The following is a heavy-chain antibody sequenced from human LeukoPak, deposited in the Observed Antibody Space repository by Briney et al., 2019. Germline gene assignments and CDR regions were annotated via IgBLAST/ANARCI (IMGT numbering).Heavy chain of an antibody. J-gene: IGHJ4*02. CDR3: ARHYYGSGRIVD. Sequence: PGGSLRLSCAASGFTFSSYAMHWVRQAPGKGLEWVAVISYDGSNKYYADSVKGRFTISRDNSKNTLYLQMNSLRAEDTAVYYCARHYYGSGRIVDWGQGTLVTVSS. CDR1: GFTFSSYA. CDR2: ISYDGSNK. V-gene: IGHV3-30*04. D-gene: IGHD3-10*01.